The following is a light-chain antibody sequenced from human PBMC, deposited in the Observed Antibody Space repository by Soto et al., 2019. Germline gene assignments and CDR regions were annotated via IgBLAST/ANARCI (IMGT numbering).Light chain of an antibody. V-gene: IGKV3-11*01. CDR1: QSVSNNY. J-gene: IGKJ5*01. Sequence: EVVLTQSPGTLSLSPGERATLSGRASQSVSNNYLAWYQQKPGQAPRLLIYGASNRATGIPARFSGSGSGTDFTLTISSLEPEDFAVYYCQQRSNWPPSITFGQGTRLEIK. CDR3: QQRSNWPPSIT. CDR2: GAS.